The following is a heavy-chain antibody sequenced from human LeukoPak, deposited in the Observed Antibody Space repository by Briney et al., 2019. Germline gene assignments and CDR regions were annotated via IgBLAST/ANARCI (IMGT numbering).Heavy chain of an antibody. CDR3: ARRVAELDY. V-gene: IGHV3-23*01. Sequence: GASLRLSCAASGFTFSSYAMSWVRRAPGKGLEWVSAISGSGGSTYYADSVKGRFTISRDNSKNTLYLQMNSLRAEDTAVYYCARRVAELDYWGQGTLVTVSS. CDR2: ISGSGGST. CDR1: GFTFSSYA. J-gene: IGHJ4*02. D-gene: IGHD6-19*01.